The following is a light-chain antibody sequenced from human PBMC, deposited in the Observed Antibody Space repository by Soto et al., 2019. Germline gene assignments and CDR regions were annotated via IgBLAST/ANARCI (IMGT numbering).Light chain of an antibody. J-gene: IGLJ1*01. CDR3: SSYTSSTAYI. Sequence: QSALTQPASVSGSPGQSITISCTGTSSDVGGYNYVSWYQQHPGDAPKLMIYHVTNRPSGVSNRFSGSKSGNTASLTISGLQAEDEADYYCSSYTSSTAYIVGTGTRVTVL. V-gene: IGLV2-14*03. CDR2: HVT. CDR1: SSDVGGYNY.